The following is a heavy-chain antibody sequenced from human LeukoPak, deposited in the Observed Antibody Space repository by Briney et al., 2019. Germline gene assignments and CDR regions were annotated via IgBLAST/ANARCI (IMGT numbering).Heavy chain of an antibody. J-gene: IGHJ4*02. D-gene: IGHD2-15*01. V-gene: IGHV3-23*01. Sequence: GGSLRLSCAASGFTFSSSAMSWVRQAPGKGLEWVSAISNDGGYTYYADSVQGRFTISRDNSKSTLCLQMNSLRAEDTAVYYCAKQLGYCSDGSCYFPYWGQGTLVTVSS. CDR3: AKQLGYCSDGSCYFPY. CDR2: ISNDGGYT. CDR1: GFTFSSSA.